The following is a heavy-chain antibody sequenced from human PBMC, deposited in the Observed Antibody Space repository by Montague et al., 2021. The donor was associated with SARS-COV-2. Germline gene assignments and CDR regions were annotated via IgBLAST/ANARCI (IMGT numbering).Heavy chain of an antibody. CDR3: ARGSVELKGNAFDH. CDR2: VYYSGST. J-gene: IGHJ4*02. CDR1: NGSISRYC. V-gene: IGHV4-59*01. D-gene: IGHD5-24*01. Sequence: SETLSLTCTVSNGSISRYCWSWIRQPPGKGLEWIGYVYYSGSTNYNPSXXSRVTISVDASKNLFSLKLSSVAAADTAFYYCARGSVELKGNAFDHWGQGTMVTVSS.